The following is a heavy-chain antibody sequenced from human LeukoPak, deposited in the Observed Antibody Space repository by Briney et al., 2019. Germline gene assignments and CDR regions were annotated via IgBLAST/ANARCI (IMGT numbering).Heavy chain of an antibody. V-gene: IGHV3-48*02. D-gene: IGHD6-19*01. CDR2: ISISGSTT. Sequence: PGGSLRLSCTASGFTFISHSMNWVRQGPGKGLEWLSYISISGSTTDYADSVKGRFTISRDNAKNSLFLQMSSLRDEDTAVYYCARLYNSGWMFGYWGEGTLVTVSS. J-gene: IGHJ4*02. CDR1: GFTFISHS. CDR3: ARLYNSGWMFGY.